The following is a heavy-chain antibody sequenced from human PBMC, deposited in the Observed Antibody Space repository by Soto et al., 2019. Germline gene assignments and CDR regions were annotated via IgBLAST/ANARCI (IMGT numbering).Heavy chain of an antibody. J-gene: IGHJ6*02. Sequence: GGSLRLSCEASGFAFSGSALHWVRQASGKGLEWLGRIRGICNSYATSYAASVKGRFTISRDDSKNTTYLQMSRLKAEDTGGYYCTRPVRAPVTVYMSDVNLDFWGQGAPVTVSS. CDR3: TRPVRAPVTVYMSDVNLDF. V-gene: IGHV3-73*01. CDR2: IRGICNSYAT. CDR1: GFAFSGSA. D-gene: IGHD1-26*01.